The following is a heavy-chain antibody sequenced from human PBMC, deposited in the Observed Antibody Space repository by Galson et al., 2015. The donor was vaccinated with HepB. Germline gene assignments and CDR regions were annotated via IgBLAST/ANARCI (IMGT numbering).Heavy chain of an antibody. V-gene: IGHV3-11*06. J-gene: IGHJ3*02. D-gene: IGHD1-26*01. Sequence: SLRLSCAASGFTFSNYCMNWIRQAPGKGLEWVSYISSSSSYTNYADSVKGRFTISRDNAKNSLYLQMNSLRAEDTAVYYCAGDRHGRLQQFGAFDNWGPGTLVTVSS. CDR2: ISSSSSYT. CDR3: AGDRHGRLQQFGAFDN. CDR1: GFTFSNYC.